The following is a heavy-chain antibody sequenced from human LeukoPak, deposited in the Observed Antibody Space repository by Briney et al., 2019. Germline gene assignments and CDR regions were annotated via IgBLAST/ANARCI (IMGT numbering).Heavy chain of an antibody. V-gene: IGHV3-7*01. CDR1: GFTFSSYW. D-gene: IGHD3-10*01. CDR2: INQDGSEK. J-gene: IGHJ3*02. Sequence: GGSLRLSCAASGFTFSSYWMSWVRQAPGKGLEWVANINQDGSEKYYVDSVKGRFTISRDNAKNSLYLQMNSLRAEDTAVYYCARDPGGYGSGSAENAFDIWGQGTMVTVSS. CDR3: ARDPGGYGSGSAENAFDI.